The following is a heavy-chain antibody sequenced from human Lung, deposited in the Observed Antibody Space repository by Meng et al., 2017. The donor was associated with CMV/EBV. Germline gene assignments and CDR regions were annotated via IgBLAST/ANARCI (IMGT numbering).Heavy chain of an antibody. Sequence: IGRLDWWSVVRRPPGKGLEWIGELYHSGSTNSSPSLKSRVTISVDKSKNQFSLKRSSVTAADTAVYYCASEGEYYYDSSGYYGYFDYWGQGTLVTVSS. CDR2: LYHSGST. J-gene: IGHJ4*02. CDR3: ASEGEYYYDSSGYYGYFDY. CDR1: IGRLDW. D-gene: IGHD3-22*01. V-gene: IGHV4-4*02.